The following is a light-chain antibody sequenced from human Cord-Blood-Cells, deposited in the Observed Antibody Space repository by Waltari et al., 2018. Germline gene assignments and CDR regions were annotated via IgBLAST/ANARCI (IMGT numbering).Light chain of an antibody. CDR3: CSYAGSYTWV. Sequence: QSALTQPRSVSGSPGQSVTISCTGTSSDFGGYTYVSWYQQPPGKAPKLMIYDVSKRPSGVPDRFSGSKSGNTASLTISGLQAEDEADYYCCSYAGSYTWVFGGGTKLTVL. CDR2: DVS. CDR1: SSDFGGYTY. V-gene: IGLV2-11*01. J-gene: IGLJ3*02.